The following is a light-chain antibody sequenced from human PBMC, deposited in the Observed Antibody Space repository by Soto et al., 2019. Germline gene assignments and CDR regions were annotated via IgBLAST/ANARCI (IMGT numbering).Light chain of an antibody. CDR2: DAS. V-gene: IGKV3-11*01. CDR3: QQRSNWPPWT. Sequence: EIVLTQSPGTLSLSPGERATLSCRASQSVSSYLAWYQQKPGQAPRLLIYDASNRATGIPARFSGSGSGTDFTLTISSLEPEDFAVYYCQQRSNWPPWTFGQGTKVDNK. J-gene: IGKJ1*01. CDR1: QSVSSY.